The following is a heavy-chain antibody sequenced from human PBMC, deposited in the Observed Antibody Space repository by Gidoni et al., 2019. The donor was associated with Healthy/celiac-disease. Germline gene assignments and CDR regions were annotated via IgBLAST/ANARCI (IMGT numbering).Heavy chain of an antibody. CDR1: GFTFSSYW. CDR2: INSDGSRT. Sequence: EVQLVESGGGLVQPGGSLRLSCSASGFTFSSYWMHWVRQAPGKGRVWVSRINSDGSRTRYADSVKGRFTIYRDKAKNTLYLKMNSLRAEDTAVYYCARDCPPEYYYYYGMDVWGQGTTVTVSS. J-gene: IGHJ6*02. V-gene: IGHV3-74*01. CDR3: ARDCPPEYYYYYGMDV.